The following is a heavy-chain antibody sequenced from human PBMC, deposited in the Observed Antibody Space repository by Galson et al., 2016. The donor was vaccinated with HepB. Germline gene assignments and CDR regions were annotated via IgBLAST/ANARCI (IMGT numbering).Heavy chain of an antibody. V-gene: IGHV3-15*01. CDR1: GFAFSDTW. CDR2: VKRETEGGTS. Sequence: SLRLSCAASGFAFSDTWMSWVRQAPGKGLEWVGRVKRETEGGTSDYAAPVKGRFTISRDDSKKTVYLQMNSLRVEDTAVYYCARDYSTDDAQSQFDYWGQGTLVTVSS. CDR3: ARDYSTDDAQSQFDY. D-gene: IGHD2/OR15-2a*01. J-gene: IGHJ4*02.